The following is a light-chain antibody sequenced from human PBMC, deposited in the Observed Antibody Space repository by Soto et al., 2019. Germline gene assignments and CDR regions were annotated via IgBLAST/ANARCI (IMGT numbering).Light chain of an antibody. CDR2: EGS. CDR3: WSYSGWSSFV. J-gene: IGLJ1*01. CDR1: SIYVGGYNF. V-gene: IGLV2-23*03. Sequence: SSLSLPASVCGSPGQSNYISCTGTSIYVGGYNFVSWYQQYPGKAPKVVIYEGSKRPSGVSNRFSGSKSGNTASLTISGLQAEDEADYYCWSYSGWSSFVCGTGTKVTGL.